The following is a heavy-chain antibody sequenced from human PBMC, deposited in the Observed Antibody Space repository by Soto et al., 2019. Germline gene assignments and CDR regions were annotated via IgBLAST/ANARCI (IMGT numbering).Heavy chain of an antibody. CDR1: GGSISSGDYY. J-gene: IGHJ4*02. CDR3: AISGGNSFYFDY. CDR2: IYYSGSA. Sequence: QVQLQESGPGLVKPSQTLSLTCTVSGGSISSGDYYWSWIRQPPGKGLEWIGYIYYSGSAYYNPSLRRRVTIPVDTSKNQFSLKLSSVTAADTAVYYCAISGGNSFYFDYWGQGTLVTVSS. V-gene: IGHV4-30-4*01. D-gene: IGHD2-21*02.